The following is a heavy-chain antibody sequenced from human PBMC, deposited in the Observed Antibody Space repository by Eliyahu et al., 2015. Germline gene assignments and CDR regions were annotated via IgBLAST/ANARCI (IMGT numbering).Heavy chain of an antibody. D-gene: IGHD4-17*01. CDR1: GDSXSGRXYX. J-gene: IGHJ6*03. CDR3: ARLPLARTHDDYTSDRYYFYIDV. V-gene: IGHV4-39*01. CDR2: ISNTGTT. Sequence: QLQLQESGPGLVKPSXTLSLICSVSGDSXSGRXYXWGWXRXPPGTGXEWIGXISNTGTTYYNPSLKSRLTISLDRSNSQFSLQLTSVTAADTALYYCARLPLARTHDDYTSDRYYFYIDVWGKGTSVTVSS.